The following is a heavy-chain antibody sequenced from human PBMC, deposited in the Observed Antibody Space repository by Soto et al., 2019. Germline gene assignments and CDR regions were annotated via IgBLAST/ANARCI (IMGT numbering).Heavy chain of an antibody. D-gene: IGHD2-2*01. CDR1: GYTFTSYY. J-gene: IGHJ6*02. CDR3: ARVSVVPADYYYYYYGMDV. V-gene: IGHV1-46*01. Sequence: SVKVSCKASGYTFTSYYMHWVRQAPGQGLEWMGIINPSGGSTSYAQKFQGRVTMTRDTSTSTVYMELSSLRSEDTAVYYCARVSVVPADYYYYYYGMDVWGQGTTVTVSS. CDR2: INPSGGST.